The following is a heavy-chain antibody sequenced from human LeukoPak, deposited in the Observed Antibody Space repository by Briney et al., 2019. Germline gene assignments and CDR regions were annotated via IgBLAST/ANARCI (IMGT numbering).Heavy chain of an antibody. J-gene: IGHJ4*02. CDR3: ASGPSYSGSNEYFDS. CDR1: GYTFSSYT. D-gene: IGHD1-26*01. CDR2: INTNTGNP. Sequence: ASVKVSCTASGYTFSSYTMNWVRQAPGQGLGWMGWINTNTGNPTYAQDYTGRFVFSLDTSVSTTYLQISRLKAEDTAVYYCASGPSYSGSNEYFDSWGQGTLVTVSS. V-gene: IGHV7-4-1*02.